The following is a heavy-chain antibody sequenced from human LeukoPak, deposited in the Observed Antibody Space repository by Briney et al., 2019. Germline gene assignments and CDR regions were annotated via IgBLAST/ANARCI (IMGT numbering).Heavy chain of an antibody. Sequence: GGSLRLSCAASGFTFSSYAMSWVRQAPGKGLEWVSGISGIGVGSTYYVDYVRGRFTISRDNSKNTLYLQMNSLRAEDTALYYCARVGVTAFDIWGQGTMVTVSS. CDR2: ISGIGVGST. CDR3: ARVGVTAFDI. CDR1: GFTFSSYA. V-gene: IGHV3-23*01. J-gene: IGHJ3*02. D-gene: IGHD2-21*02.